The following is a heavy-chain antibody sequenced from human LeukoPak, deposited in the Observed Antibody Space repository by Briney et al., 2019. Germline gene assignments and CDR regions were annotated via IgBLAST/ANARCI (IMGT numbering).Heavy chain of an antibody. CDR3: ATNIAVASFDY. CDR2: FDPEDGET. V-gene: IGHV1-24*01. J-gene: IGHJ4*02. D-gene: IGHD6-19*01. Sequence: GGFDPEDGETIYAQKFQGRVTMTEDTSTDTAYMELSSLRSEDTAVYYCATNIAVASFDYWGQGTLVTVSS.